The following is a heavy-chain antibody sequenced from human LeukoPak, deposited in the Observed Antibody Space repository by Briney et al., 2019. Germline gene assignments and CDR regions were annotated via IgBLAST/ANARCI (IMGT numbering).Heavy chain of an antibody. V-gene: IGHV3-74*01. J-gene: IGHJ6*02. CDR1: GFTFSSYA. CDR3: SRDSLSSCGGDCYSGLDV. CDR2: IKSDGSST. D-gene: IGHD2-21*02. Sequence: GGSLRLPCAASGFTFSSYAMSWVRQAPGEALMWVSRIKSDGSSTTYADSVKGRFTISRDNAKNTLYLQMNSLRAEDTAVYYCSRDSLSSCGGDCYSGLDVWGQGTTVTVSS.